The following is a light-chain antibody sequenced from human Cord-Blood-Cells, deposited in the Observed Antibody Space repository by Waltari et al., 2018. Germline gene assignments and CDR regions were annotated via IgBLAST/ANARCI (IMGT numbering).Light chain of an antibody. CDR3: RSYAGSSTFVV. V-gene: IGLV2-23*03. CDR2: EGS. CDR1: SSDVGSHNL. J-gene: IGLJ2*01. Sequence: QSALTQPASVSGSPGQPITISCTGTSSDVGSHNLVSWYQQHPGKAPKLMIYEGSKRPSGVSNRFSGSNSGNTASLTISGLQAEDEADYYCRSYAGSSTFVVFGGGTKLTVL.